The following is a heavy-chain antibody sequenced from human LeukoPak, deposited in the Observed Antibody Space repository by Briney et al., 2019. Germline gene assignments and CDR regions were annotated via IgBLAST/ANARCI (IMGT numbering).Heavy chain of an antibody. J-gene: IGHJ4*02. CDR2: INPNSGGT. D-gene: IGHD3-9*01. CDR1: GYTFTGYY. Sequence: GASVKVSCKASGYTFTGYYMHWVRQAPGQGLEWMGWINPNSGGTNYAQKFQGRVTITADKSTSTAYMELSSLRSEDTAVYYCARVDSGSEGDTVLRYFDWLLEDYWGQGTLVTVSS. CDR3: ARVDSGSEGDTVLRYFDWLLEDY. V-gene: IGHV1-2*02.